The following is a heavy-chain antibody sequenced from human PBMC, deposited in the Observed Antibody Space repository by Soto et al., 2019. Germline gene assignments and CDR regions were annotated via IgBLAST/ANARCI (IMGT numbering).Heavy chain of an antibody. CDR1: GGSISSGGYY. CDR3: ARLRYFDWLQYYYYYGMDV. J-gene: IGHJ6*02. V-gene: IGHV4-31*03. D-gene: IGHD3-9*01. CDR2: IYYSGST. Sequence: PSETLSLTCTVSGGSISSGGYYWSWIRQHPGKGLEWIGYIYYSGSTYYNPSLKSRVTISVDTSKNQFSLKLSSVTAADTAVYYCARLRYFDWLQYYYYYGMDVWGQGTTVTVSS.